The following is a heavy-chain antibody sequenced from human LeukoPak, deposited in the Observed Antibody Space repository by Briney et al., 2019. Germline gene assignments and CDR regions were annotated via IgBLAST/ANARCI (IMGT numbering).Heavy chain of an antibody. D-gene: IGHD3-9*01. J-gene: IGHJ5*02. CDR3: ARDLSYYDILTGYQNWFDP. CDR2: IYTSGST. CDR1: GGSISSGSYY. V-gene: IGHV4-61*02. Sequence: SETLSLTCTVSGGSISSGSYYWSWIRQPAGKGLEWIGRIYTSGSTNYNPSLKSRVTISVDTSKNQFSLKLSSVTAADTAVYYCARDLSYYDILTGYQNWFDPWGQGTLVTVSS.